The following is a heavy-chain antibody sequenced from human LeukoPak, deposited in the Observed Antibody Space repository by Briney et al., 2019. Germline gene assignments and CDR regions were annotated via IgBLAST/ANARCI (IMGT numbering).Heavy chain of an antibody. CDR2: INPNSGGT. CDR1: GYTFTGYY. Sequence: ASVKVSCKASGYTFTGYYMHCVRQAPGQGLEWMGWINPNSGGTNYAQKFQGRVTMTRDTSIRTAYMELSRLRSDDTAVYYCARGCSSTSCYVLSDWFDPWGQGTPVTVSS. J-gene: IGHJ5*02. V-gene: IGHV1-2*02. D-gene: IGHD2-2*01. CDR3: ARGCSSTSCYVLSDWFDP.